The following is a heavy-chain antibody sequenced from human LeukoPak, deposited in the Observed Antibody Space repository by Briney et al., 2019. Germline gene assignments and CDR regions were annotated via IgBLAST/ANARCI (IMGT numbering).Heavy chain of an antibody. V-gene: IGHV4-4*07. CDR2: IYTRGST. CDR3: ARGRYCSADICSGGDAFDI. J-gene: IGHJ3*02. CDR1: GGSINNYY. D-gene: IGHD2-15*01. Sequence: SETLSLTCTVSGGSINNYYWSWIRQPARKGLEWIGRIYTRGSTNYNPSLKSRVIMSVDTSKNQFSLKLSSVTAADTAVYYCARGRYCSADICSGGDAFDIWGQGTMVSVSS.